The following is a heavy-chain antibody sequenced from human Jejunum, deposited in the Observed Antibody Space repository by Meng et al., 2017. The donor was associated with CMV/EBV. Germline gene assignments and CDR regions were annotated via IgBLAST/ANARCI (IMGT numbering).Heavy chain of an antibody. CDR2: IKQDGSEK. CDR3: ARGSYDYWSGHHNFWSGYLPYGMDV. Sequence: WVRQAPGKGLEWVANIKQDGSEKHYVDSVKGRFTISRDNAEHSLYLQMNSLRAEDSAVYYCARGSYDYWSGHHNFWSGYLPYGMDVWGQGTTVTVSS. V-gene: IGHV3-7*01. J-gene: IGHJ6*02. D-gene: IGHD3-3*01.